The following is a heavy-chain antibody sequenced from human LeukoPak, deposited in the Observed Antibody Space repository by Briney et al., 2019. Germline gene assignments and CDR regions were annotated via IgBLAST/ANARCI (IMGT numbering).Heavy chain of an antibody. Sequence: GGSLRLSCAASGFTFSSYAMTWVRQAPGKGLEWVSGITGSGGSTYYADSVKGRFTISRDNSKNTLYLQMNSLRAEDTAVYYCAKVKVRGYSYSDYWGQGILVTVSS. CDR3: AKVKVRGYSYSDY. CDR1: GFTFSSYA. J-gene: IGHJ4*02. D-gene: IGHD3-22*01. CDR2: ITGSGGST. V-gene: IGHV3-23*01.